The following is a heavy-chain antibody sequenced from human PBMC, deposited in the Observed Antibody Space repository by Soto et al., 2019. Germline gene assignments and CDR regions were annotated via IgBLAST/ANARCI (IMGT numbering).Heavy chain of an antibody. V-gene: IGHV4-31*03. CDR1: GGSISSGVYY. CDR2: IYFSGST. Sequence: TLSLTCTVSGGSISSGVYYWSWIRQHPGKGLEWIGYIYFSGSTYYNPSLKSRVTISVDTSKNQFSLKLSSVTAADTAVYYCARSPHIQLWSYPSDYWGQGTLVTVSS. D-gene: IGHD5-18*01. J-gene: IGHJ4*02. CDR3: ARSPHIQLWSYPSDY.